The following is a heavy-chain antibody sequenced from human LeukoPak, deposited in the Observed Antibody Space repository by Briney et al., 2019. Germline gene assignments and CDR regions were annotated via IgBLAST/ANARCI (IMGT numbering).Heavy chain of an antibody. CDR1: GFTFSSYA. CDR2: ISGSGGST. V-gene: IGHV3-23*01. D-gene: IGHD3-10*01. CDR3: AKGEVTLVRGVVDV. Sequence: TGGSLRLSCAASGFTFSSYAMSWVRQAPGKGLEWVSAISGSGGSTYYADSVKGRFTISRDNSKNTLYLQIHSLRAEDTAVYYCAKGEVTLVRGVVDVWGQGTTVTVSS. J-gene: IGHJ6*02.